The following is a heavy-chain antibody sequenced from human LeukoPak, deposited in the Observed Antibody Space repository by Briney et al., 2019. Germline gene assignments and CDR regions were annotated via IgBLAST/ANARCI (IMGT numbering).Heavy chain of an antibody. Sequence: SGGSLRLSCAASGFTFSSYWMTWVRQAPGKGLEWVANLKQDGSEKYFMDSVKGRFSISRDNAKNSLYLQMNSLRAEDTALYYCARDYYATGSHDYWGQGTLVTVSS. V-gene: IGHV3-7*03. CDR2: LKQDGSEK. CDR1: GFTFSSYW. J-gene: IGHJ4*02. D-gene: IGHD3-10*01. CDR3: ARDYYATGSHDY.